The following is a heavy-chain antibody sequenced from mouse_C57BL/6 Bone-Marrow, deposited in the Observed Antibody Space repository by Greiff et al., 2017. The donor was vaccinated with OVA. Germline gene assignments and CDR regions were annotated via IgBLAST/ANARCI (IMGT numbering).Heavy chain of an antibody. CDR2: IYPGDGDT. CDR3: ARHEDGYYASSFDY. J-gene: IGHJ2*01. CDR1: GYAFSSSW. V-gene: IGHV1-82*01. D-gene: IGHD2-3*01. Sequence: QVQLQQSGPELVKPGASVKISCKASGYAFSSSWMNWVKQRPGKGLEWIGRIYPGDGDTNYNGKFKGKATLTADKSSSTAYMQISSLTSEDSAVYFCARHEDGYYASSFDYWGQGTTLTVSS.